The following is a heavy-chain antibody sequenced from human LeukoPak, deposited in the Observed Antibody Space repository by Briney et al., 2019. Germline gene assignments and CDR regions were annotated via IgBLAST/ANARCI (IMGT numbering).Heavy chain of an antibody. CDR3: ARDSSSAPEY. J-gene: IGHJ4*02. Sequence: GGSLRLSCAASGFSLSDHWMYWVRQGPGKGLVWLSRKYDGSYTSYADSVKGRFTVSRDNAKNTLYLQMNSLRAEDTAVYYCARDSSSAPEYWGQGTPVTVSS. V-gene: IGHV3-74*01. CDR1: GFSLSDHW. D-gene: IGHD2-2*01. CDR2: KYDGSYT.